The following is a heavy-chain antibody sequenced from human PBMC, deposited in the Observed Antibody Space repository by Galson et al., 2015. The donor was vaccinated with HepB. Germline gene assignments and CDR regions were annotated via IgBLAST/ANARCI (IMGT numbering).Heavy chain of an antibody. J-gene: IGHJ3*01. CDR1: GFTFSSYA. CDR2: ISYDGSNK. D-gene: IGHD3-22*01. Sequence: SLRLSCAASGFTFSSYAMHWVRQAPGKGLEWVAVISYDGSNKYYADSVKGRFTISRDNSKNTLYLQMNSLRAEDTAVYYCARGQPLYYDRLVGWGQGTMVTVSS. V-gene: IGHV3-30*04. CDR3: ARGQPLYYDRLVG.